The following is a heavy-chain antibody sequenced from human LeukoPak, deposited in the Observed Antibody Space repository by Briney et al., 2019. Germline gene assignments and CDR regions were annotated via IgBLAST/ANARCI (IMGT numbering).Heavy chain of an antibody. CDR3: ARGTSTIDY. J-gene: IGHJ4*02. Sequence: PGGSLRLSCAASGFTFSSYRMNWVRQGPGKGLEGVSYISTSDSTIYYADSVKGRFTISRGNAKNSLYLQMNSLRAEDKAVYYCARGTSTIDYWGKGTLVTVSS. V-gene: IGHV3-48*01. CDR1: GFTFSSYR. D-gene: IGHD5/OR15-5a*01. CDR2: ISTSDSTI.